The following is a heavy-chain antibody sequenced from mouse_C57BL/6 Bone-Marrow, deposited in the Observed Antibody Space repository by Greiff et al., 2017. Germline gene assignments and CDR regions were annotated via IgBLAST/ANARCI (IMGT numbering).Heavy chain of an antibody. CDR1: GYTFTSYW. CDR2: IDPSDSYT. V-gene: IGHV1-69*01. Sequence: QVQLQQSGAELVMPGASVKLSCKASGYTFTSYWMHWVKQRPGQGLEWIGEIDPSDSYTNYNQKFKGKSTLTVDKSSSTAYMQLSSLTSEDSAVYYCAREDDYGSSDNFDYWGQGTTLTVSS. J-gene: IGHJ2*01. CDR3: AREDDYGSSDNFDY. D-gene: IGHD1-1*01.